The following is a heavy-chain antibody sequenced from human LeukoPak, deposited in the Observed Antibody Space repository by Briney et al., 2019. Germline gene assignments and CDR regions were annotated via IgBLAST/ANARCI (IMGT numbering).Heavy chain of an antibody. CDR2: ISGYNGKT. CDR3: GRQVDTSMALPDY. Sequence: ASVKVSCRASGYTFANYGISWVRQAPGLGLEWMGWISGYNGKTNYAQKFQGRVTMTTDTSTRIAFMELRSLRSDDTAVYYCGRQVDTSMALPDYWGQGTLVTVSS. J-gene: IGHJ4*02. CDR1: GYTFANYG. V-gene: IGHV1-18*01. D-gene: IGHD5-18*01.